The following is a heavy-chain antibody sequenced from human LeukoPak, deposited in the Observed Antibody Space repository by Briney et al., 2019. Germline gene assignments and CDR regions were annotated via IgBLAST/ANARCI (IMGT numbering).Heavy chain of an antibody. CDR2: IKQDGSVQ. V-gene: IGHV3-7*01. Sequence: GGSLRLSCAASKFTFSSYWMSWVRQAPGKGLEWVAHIKQDGSVQFYMDSLKGRFSVSRDNAKNSLYLQMNGLRVEDTAVYYCTRLQIAVAGPNWFDPWGQGTLVTVSS. CDR1: KFTFSSYW. J-gene: IGHJ5*02. CDR3: TRLQIAVAGPNWFDP. D-gene: IGHD6-19*01.